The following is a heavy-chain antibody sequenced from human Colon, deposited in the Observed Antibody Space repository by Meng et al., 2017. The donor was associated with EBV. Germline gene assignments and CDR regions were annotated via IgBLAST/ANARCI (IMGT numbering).Heavy chain of an antibody. J-gene: IGHJ4*02. CDR2: IYHSGST. V-gene: IGHV4-4*02. CDR1: GGALTSRNW. D-gene: IGHD2-21*02. CDR3: ARVGAYCGGDCYHPR. Sequence: ELGQGRVKASGTLSLSCAVSGGALTSRNWWSWVRQPQGKGLEWIGEIYHSGSTNYNPSLKSRVTISVDESKNQFSLRLSSVTAADTAVYYCARVGAYCGGDCYHPRWGQGTLVTVSS.